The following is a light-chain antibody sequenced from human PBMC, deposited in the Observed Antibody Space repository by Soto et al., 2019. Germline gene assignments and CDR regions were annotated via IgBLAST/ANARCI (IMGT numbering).Light chain of an antibody. J-gene: IGKJ1*01. V-gene: IGKV1-5*01. Sequence: IQMTHSPSTLSASVLYRVIITFLASQSISRRLAWYQQKPGKAPRLLIYDVSTLESGVPSRFSGSGSGTEFTLTISSLQPDDFASYYCQQYETFSGTFGPGTKVDIK. CDR2: DVS. CDR3: QQYETFSGT. CDR1: QSISRR.